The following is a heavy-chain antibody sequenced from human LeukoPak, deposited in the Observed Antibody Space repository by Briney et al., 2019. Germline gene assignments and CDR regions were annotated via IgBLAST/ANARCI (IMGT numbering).Heavy chain of an antibody. CDR2: IYYSGST. CDR1: GGSISSYY. D-gene: IGHD3-22*01. V-gene: IGHV4-39*01. J-gene: IGHJ5*02. Sequence: SETLSLTCTVSGGSISSYYWGWIRQPPGKGLEWIGSIYYSGSTYYNPSLKSRVTISVDTSKNQFSLKLSSVTAADTAVYYCARHRSDYYDSSGYSSWFDPWGQGTLVTVSS. CDR3: ARHRSDYYDSSGYSSWFDP.